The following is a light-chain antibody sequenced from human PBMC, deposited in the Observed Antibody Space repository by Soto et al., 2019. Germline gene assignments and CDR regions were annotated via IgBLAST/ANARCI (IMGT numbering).Light chain of an antibody. Sequence: QSALTQPASVSGSPGQSITISCTGTSSDVGGYNYVSWYQQHPRKAPKLMIYEVSNRPSGVSNRFSGSKSGTTASLTISGLQAEYEADYYSSSYTSSITYFFGTRTKVTVL. V-gene: IGLV2-14*01. CDR3: SSYTSSITYF. CDR1: SSDVGGYNY. CDR2: EVS. J-gene: IGLJ1*01.